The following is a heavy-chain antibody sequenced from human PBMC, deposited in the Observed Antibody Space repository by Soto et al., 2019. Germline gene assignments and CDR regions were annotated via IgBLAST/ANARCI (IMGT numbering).Heavy chain of an antibody. D-gene: IGHD1-26*01. J-gene: IGHJ6*02. V-gene: IGHV5-51*01. Sequence: VPLKIYRRVCGYRFTSWSLGWVRQMPGKGLEWMGIIYPGDSDTRYSPSFQGQVTISADKSISTAYLQWSSLKASDTAMYYYARGITYSRYYGMDVWGQGTTVTV. CDR1: GYRFTSWS. CDR2: IYPGDSDT. CDR3: ARGITYSRYYGMDV.